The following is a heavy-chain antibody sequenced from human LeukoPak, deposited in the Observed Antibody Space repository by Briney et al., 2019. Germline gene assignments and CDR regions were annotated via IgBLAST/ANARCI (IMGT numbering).Heavy chain of an antibody. CDR1: GFTFSSYS. D-gene: IGHD6-19*01. CDR2: ITSSSSYI. CDR3: ARVFSSGWAAEYFQH. Sequence: GGSLRLSCAASGFTFSSYSMNWVRQAPGRGLEWVSSITSSSSYIYYADSVKGRFTISRDNAKNSLYLQMNSLRAEDTAVYYCARVFSSGWAAEYFQHWGQGTLVTVSS. J-gene: IGHJ1*01. V-gene: IGHV3-21*01.